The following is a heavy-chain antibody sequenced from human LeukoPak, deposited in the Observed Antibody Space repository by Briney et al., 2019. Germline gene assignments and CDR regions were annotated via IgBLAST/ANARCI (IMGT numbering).Heavy chain of an antibody. Sequence: SETLSLTCTVSGVSTTNGIYYWAWIRQPPGKGLEWIGSVHNVGSTYYNLSLRSRVTMSIDTSKNQFSLRLNSVTAADTAVYYCARHAEYNSGWHFYLDHWGQGVLVTVSS. CDR3: ARHAEYNSGWHFYLDH. V-gene: IGHV4-39*01. CDR2: VHNVGST. D-gene: IGHD6-19*01. J-gene: IGHJ4*02. CDR1: GVSTTNGIYY.